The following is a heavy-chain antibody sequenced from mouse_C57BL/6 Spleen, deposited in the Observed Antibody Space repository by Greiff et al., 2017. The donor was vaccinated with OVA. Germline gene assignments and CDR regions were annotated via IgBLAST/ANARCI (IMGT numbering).Heavy chain of an antibody. J-gene: IGHJ4*01. Sequence: EVHLVESGPGMVKPSQSLSLTCTVTGYSITSGYDWHWIRHFPGNKLEWMGYISYSGSTNYNPSLKSRISITHDTSKNHFFLKLNSVTTEDTATYYCAREAGTGAMDYWGQGTSVTVSS. CDR2: ISYSGST. D-gene: IGHD4-1*01. CDR3: AREAGTGAMDY. CDR1: GYSITSGYD. V-gene: IGHV3-1*01.